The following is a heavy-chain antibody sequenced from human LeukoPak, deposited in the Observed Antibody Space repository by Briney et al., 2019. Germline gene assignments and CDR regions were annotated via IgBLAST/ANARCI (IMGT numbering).Heavy chain of an antibody. V-gene: IGHV4-31*03. CDR1: GGSISSGGYY. CDR3: ARVGSSYWFAP. J-gene: IGHJ5*02. Sequence: SETLSLTCTVSGGSISSGGYYWSWIRQHPGKGLEWIGYIYYSGSTYYNPSLKSRVTISVDTSKNQFSLKLSSVTAADTAVYYCARVGSSYWFAPWGQGTLVTVSS. CDR2: IYYSGST. D-gene: IGHD6-13*01.